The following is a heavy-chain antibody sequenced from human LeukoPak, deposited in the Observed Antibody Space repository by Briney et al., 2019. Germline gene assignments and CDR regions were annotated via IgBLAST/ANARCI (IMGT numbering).Heavy chain of an antibody. CDR3: ARDPLSRSGSYFDAFDI. CDR2: ISSSVSTI. Sequence: PGGSLRLSCATSGFTFRGYNMNWVRQAPGKGLEWVSYISSSVSTIYYADSVKGRFTISRDNAKNSLYLQMDSLRAEDTAVYYCARDPLSRSGSYFDAFDIWGQGTMVTVSS. V-gene: IGHV3-48*01. J-gene: IGHJ3*02. CDR1: GFTFRGYN. D-gene: IGHD1-26*01.